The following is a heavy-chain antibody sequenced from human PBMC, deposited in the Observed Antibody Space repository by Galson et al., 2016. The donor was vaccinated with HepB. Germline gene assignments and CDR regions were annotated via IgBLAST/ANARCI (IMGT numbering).Heavy chain of an antibody. D-gene: IGHD2-2*01. Sequence: SLRLSCAASAFTFSNYWMHWVRQAPGKGLVRVSNINSDGSRTSYGDSVKGRFTISRDSTKNSLYLQMNGLRAGDTAVYYRARGYQDHFDYWGQGTLVTVSS. V-gene: IGHV3-74*01. J-gene: IGHJ4*02. CDR1: AFTFSNYW. CDR2: INSDGSRT. CDR3: ARGYQDHFDY.